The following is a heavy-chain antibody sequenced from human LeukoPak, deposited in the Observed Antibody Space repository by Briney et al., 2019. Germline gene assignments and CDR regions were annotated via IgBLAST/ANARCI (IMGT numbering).Heavy chain of an antibody. Sequence: GGSLRLSCAASGFTFSSYEMNWVRQAPGKGLEWVSYISSSGSTIYYADSVKGRFTISRDNAKNSLYLQMNSLRAEDTAVYYCAKVTGSSWYGVDYWGQGTLVTVSS. D-gene: IGHD6-13*01. V-gene: IGHV3-48*03. CDR3: AKVTGSSWYGVDY. J-gene: IGHJ4*02. CDR2: ISSSGSTI. CDR1: GFTFSSYE.